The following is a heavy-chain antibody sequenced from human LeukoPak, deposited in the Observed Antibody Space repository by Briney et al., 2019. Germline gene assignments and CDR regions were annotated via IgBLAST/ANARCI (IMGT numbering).Heavy chain of an antibody. Sequence: SVKVSCKASGGTFSSYAISWVRQAPGQGLEWMGRIIPILGIANYAQKFQGRVTITADKSTSTAYMELSSLRSEDTAVYYCARDVIVVVPAAIQYYYYYGMDVWGQGTTVTVSS. CDR2: IIPILGIA. D-gene: IGHD2-2*01. CDR3: ARDVIVVVPAAIQYYYYYGMDV. CDR1: GGTFSSYA. J-gene: IGHJ6*02. V-gene: IGHV1-69*04.